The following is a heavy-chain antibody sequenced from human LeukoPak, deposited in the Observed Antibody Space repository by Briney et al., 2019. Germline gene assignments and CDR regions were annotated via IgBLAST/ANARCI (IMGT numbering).Heavy chain of an antibody. CDR3: ARVDLRTAFFDF. D-gene: IGHD2-21*02. J-gene: IGHJ4*02. CDR1: GGSIISYY. Sequence: KASETLSLTCTVSGGSIISYYWTWIRPPVGGGREWIGRIYTDGNTRYNPCLKSRVTMSVDTSKNQFSLNQSSVTAADTAVYYCARVDLRTAFFDFWGQGTLVTVSS. CDR2: IYTDGNT. V-gene: IGHV4-4*07.